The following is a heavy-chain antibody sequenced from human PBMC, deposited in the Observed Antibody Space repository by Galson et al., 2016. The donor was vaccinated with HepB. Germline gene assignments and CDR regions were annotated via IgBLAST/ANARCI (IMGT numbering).Heavy chain of an antibody. J-gene: IGHJ4*02. Sequence: SLRLSCAASGFTVSRYGMHWVRQVPGKGLEWVALIWYDGNNKYYADAVKGRFTISRDISKNTVFLQMISLRAEDTAVYYCARDRTRTRWSYFFNNWGQGSRVTVSS. CDR2: IWYDGNNK. V-gene: IGHV3-33*01. CDR3: ARDRTRTRWSYFFNN. CDR1: GFTVSRYG. D-gene: IGHD2/OR15-2a*01.